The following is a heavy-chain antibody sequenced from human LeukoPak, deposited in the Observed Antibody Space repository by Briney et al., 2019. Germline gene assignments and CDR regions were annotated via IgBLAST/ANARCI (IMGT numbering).Heavy chain of an antibody. Sequence: ASVKVSCKASGYTFTGYYMHWVRQAPGQGLEWMGIINPSGGSTSYAQKFQGRVTMTRDTSTSTVYMELSSLRSEDTAVYYCARDLAQQLATDYWGQGTLVTVSS. J-gene: IGHJ4*02. CDR1: GYTFTGYY. CDR2: INPSGGST. V-gene: IGHV1-46*01. D-gene: IGHD6-13*01. CDR3: ARDLAQQLATDY.